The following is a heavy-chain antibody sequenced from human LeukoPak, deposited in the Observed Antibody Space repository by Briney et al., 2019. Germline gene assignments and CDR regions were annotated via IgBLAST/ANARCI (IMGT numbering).Heavy chain of an antibody. J-gene: IGHJ5*02. CDR2: IYTSGST. CDR1: GGSFSGYY. CDR3: ARDLRSGVATIT. V-gene: IGHV4-59*10. D-gene: IGHD5-12*01. Sequence: SETLSLTCAVYGGSFSGYYWSWIRQPPGKGLEWIGRIYTSGSTNYNPSLKSRVTMSVDTSKNQFSLKLSSVTAADTAVYYCARDLRSGVATITWGQGTLVTVSS.